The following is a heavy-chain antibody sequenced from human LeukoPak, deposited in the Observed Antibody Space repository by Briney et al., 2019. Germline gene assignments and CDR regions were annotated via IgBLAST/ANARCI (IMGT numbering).Heavy chain of an antibody. D-gene: IGHD3-16*01. Sequence: ASVKLSCKASGYTFTGYYMHWVRQAPGQGLEWMGWINPNSGGTNYAQKFQGRVTMTRHTSISTAYMELSRLRSDDTAVYYCARASLRLGEFDYWGQGTLVTVSS. J-gene: IGHJ4*02. V-gene: IGHV1-2*02. CDR2: INPNSGGT. CDR1: GYTFTGYY. CDR3: ARASLRLGEFDY.